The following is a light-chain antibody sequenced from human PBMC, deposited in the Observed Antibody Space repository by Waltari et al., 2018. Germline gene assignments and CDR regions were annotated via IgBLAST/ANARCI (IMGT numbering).Light chain of an antibody. Sequence: EIVLTKSPGTLSLSLGERPTVSCRASQSVSRALAWYQQKPGQAPRLLIYGASTRATGIPDRFSGSGSGTDFSLTISRLEPDDFAVYYCQHYLRLPVTFGQGTTVEI. CDR1: QSVSRA. V-gene: IGKV3-20*01. CDR2: GAS. J-gene: IGKJ1*01. CDR3: QHYLRLPVT.